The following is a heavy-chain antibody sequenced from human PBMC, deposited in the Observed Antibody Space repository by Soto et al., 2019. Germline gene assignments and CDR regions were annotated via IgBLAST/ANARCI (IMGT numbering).Heavy chain of an antibody. CDR2: IIPIFGTA. V-gene: IGHV1-69*13. J-gene: IGHJ4*02. D-gene: IGHD2-2*01. Sequence: GASVKVSCKASGGTFSSYAISWVRQAPGQGLEWMGGIIPIFGTANYAQKFQGRATITADESTSTAYMELSSLRSEDTAVYYCARGVPFEPAAHKPFDYWGQGTLVTVSS. CDR1: GGTFSSYA. CDR3: ARGVPFEPAAHKPFDY.